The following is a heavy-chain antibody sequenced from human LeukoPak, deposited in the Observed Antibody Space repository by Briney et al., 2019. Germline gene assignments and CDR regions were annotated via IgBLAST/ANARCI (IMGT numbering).Heavy chain of an antibody. CDR1: GYTLTTYY. Sequence: ASVKVSCKASGYTLTTYYMYWVRQAPGQGLEWMGTINPSSGSASYAQRFQGRVTMTSDTSTSTVYMDMSSLTSEDTAVYYCAGDLDSGRYRGYFQYWGQGTLVTVSS. CDR2: INPSSGSA. J-gene: IGHJ1*01. CDR3: AGDLDSGRYRGYFQY. D-gene: IGHD2-15*01. V-gene: IGHV1-46*01.